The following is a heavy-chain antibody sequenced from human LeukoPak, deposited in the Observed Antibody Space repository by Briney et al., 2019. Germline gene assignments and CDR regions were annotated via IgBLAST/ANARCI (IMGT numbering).Heavy chain of an antibody. CDR2: IYYSGTT. CDR3: ARQYGIGPIGVWFDP. V-gene: IGHV4-59*01. J-gene: IGHJ5*02. D-gene: IGHD2-8*01. CDR1: GVSSSSSY. Sequence: SETLSLTCSVSGVSSSSSYWSWIRQPPWKGLEWIGYIYYSGTTNYNPSLKSRVTMSIDTPKNQVSLKLSSVTAADTAVYYCARQYGIGPIGVWFDPWGQGTLVTVSS.